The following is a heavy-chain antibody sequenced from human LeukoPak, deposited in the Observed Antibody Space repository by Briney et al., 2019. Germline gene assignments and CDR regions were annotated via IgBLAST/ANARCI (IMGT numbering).Heavy chain of an antibody. CDR1: GFTFSSYA. Sequence: GGSLRLSCAASGFTFSSYAMSWVRQAPGKGLEWVSGISDSGGTVYYADSVKGRFTISRDNSKNSLYLQMNSLRAEDTAVYYCAKKLSGSYKGFDYWGQGILVTVSS. J-gene: IGHJ4*02. CDR3: AKKLSGSYKGFDY. V-gene: IGHV3-23*01. D-gene: IGHD1-26*01. CDR2: ISDSGGTV.